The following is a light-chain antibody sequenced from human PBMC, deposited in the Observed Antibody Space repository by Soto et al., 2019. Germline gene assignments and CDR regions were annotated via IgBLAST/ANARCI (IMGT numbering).Light chain of an antibody. CDR1: QSVSSSY. Sequence: EIVLTQSPGTLSLSPGERATLSCRASQSVSSSYLAWYQQKPGQAPRLLIYGASSRATDIPDRFSGSGSGTDFPLTISRLEPEDFAVYSCQQYGSSPPLWTFGQGTKVEIK. J-gene: IGKJ1*01. V-gene: IGKV3-20*01. CDR3: QQYGSSPPLWT. CDR2: GAS.